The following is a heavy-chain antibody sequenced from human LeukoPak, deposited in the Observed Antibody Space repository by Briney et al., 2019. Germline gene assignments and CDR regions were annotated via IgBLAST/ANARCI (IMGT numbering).Heavy chain of an antibody. CDR3: ARASFYYYMDV. Sequence: SETLSLTCTVSGGSISSYYWSWIRQPPGKGLEWIGYIYYSGSTNYNPNLRSRVTISIGTSKNQFSLKLSSVTAADAAVYYCARASFYYYMDVWGKGTTVTISS. V-gene: IGHV4-59*01. CDR1: GGSISSYY. D-gene: IGHD3-16*02. CDR2: IYYSGST. J-gene: IGHJ6*03.